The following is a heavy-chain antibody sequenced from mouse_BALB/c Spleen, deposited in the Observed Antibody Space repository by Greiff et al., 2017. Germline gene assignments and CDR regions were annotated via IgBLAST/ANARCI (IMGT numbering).Heavy chain of an antibody. V-gene: IGHV1-80*01. Sequence: QVQLKESGAELVRPGSSVKISCKASGYAFSSYWMNWVKQRPGQGLEWIGQIYPGDGDTNYNGKFKGKATLTADKSSSTAYMQLSSLTSEDSAVYFCARSDPLWYFDVWGAGTTVTVSS. CDR1: GYAFSSYW. J-gene: IGHJ1*01. CDR2: IYPGDGDT. CDR3: ARSDPLWYFDV.